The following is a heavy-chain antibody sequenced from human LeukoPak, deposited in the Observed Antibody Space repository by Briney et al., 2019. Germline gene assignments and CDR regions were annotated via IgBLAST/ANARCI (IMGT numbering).Heavy chain of an antibody. CDR1: GFTFSSYG. J-gene: IGHJ4*02. Sequence: GGSLRLSCAASGFTFSSYGMSWVGQAPGKGLERVSAISGSGGSTYYADSVKGRFTISRDNSKNTLYLQMNSLRAEDTAVYYCAKEGRYYGSGSYPPHFDYWGQGTLVTVSS. CDR2: ISGSGGST. CDR3: AKEGRYYGSGSYPPHFDY. V-gene: IGHV3-23*01. D-gene: IGHD3-10*01.